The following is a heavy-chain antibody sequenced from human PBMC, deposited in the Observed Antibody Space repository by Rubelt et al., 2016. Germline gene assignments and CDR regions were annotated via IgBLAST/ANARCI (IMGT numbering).Heavy chain of an antibody. Sequence: EVQLLESGGGLEQPGGSLRLSCAASGFTFSDYAMTWVRQAPGKGLEWVSAITGTGDRTFYADSEKGRFTIYRDNSKNTLYLQMNSRRAEDTAGVYCAKGNYWAWDIWGQGTMVTVSS. V-gene: IGHV3-23*01. J-gene: IGHJ3*02. CDR2: ITGTGDRT. D-gene: IGHD1-7*01. CDR3: AKGNYWAWDI. CDR1: GFTFSDYA.